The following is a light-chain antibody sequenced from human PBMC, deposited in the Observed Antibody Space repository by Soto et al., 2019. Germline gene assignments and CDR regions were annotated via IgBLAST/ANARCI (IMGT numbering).Light chain of an antibody. CDR1: SSDVGGYNY. J-gene: IGLJ1*01. CDR2: DVS. V-gene: IGLV2-11*01. CDR3: CSYAGSYTYV. Sequence: QSVLTQPRSVSGSPVQSVTISCTRTSSDVGGYNYVSWYQQHPGKAPKLMIYDVSKRPSGVPDRFSGSKSGNTASLTISGLQAEDGADYYCCSYAGSYTYVFGTGTKVTVL.